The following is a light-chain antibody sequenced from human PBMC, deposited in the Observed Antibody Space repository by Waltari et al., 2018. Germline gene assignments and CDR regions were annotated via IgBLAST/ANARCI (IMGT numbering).Light chain of an antibody. V-gene: IGLV1-44*01. J-gene: IGLJ6*01. Sequence: QSVLTQPPSASGTPGQRVTISCSGSSSNIRSNPVNWYQQLPGTAPKLLIYSNNQRPSGVPDRFSGSKSGTSASLAISGLQSEDEADYYCAAWDDSLNGNVFGSGTKVTVL. CDR1: SSNIRSNP. CDR2: SNN. CDR3: AAWDDSLNGNV.